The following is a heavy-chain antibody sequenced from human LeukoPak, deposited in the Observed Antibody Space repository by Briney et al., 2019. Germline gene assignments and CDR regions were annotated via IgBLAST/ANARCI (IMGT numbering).Heavy chain of an antibody. CDR1: GYTFTGYY. V-gene: IGHV1-2*02. Sequence: GASVKVSCKASGYTFTGYYMHWVRQAPGQGREWMGWINTNSGGTNYAQKFQGRVTMTRDTSISTAYMELSRLRSDDTAVYYCASEADYYGMDVWGQGTTVTVSS. J-gene: IGHJ6*02. CDR3: ASEADYYGMDV. CDR2: INTNSGGT.